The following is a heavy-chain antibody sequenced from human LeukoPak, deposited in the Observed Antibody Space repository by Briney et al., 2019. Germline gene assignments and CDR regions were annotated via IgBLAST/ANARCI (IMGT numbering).Heavy chain of an antibody. CDR2: ISYDGSNK. D-gene: IGHD5-24*01. J-gene: IGHJ4*02. CDR1: GFTFTSYA. Sequence: GGSLRLSCVASGFTFTSYAMHWVRQAPGKGLEWVAVISYDGSNKYYADSVKGRFTISRDNSKNTLYLQMNSLRAEDTAVYYCARAGRDGYNYRVYYFDYWGQGTLVTVSS. CDR3: ARAGRDGYNYRVYYFDY. V-gene: IGHV3-30-3*01.